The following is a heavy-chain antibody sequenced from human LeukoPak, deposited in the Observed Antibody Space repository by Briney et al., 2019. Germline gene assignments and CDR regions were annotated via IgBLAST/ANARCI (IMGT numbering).Heavy chain of an antibody. CDR3: ARDKRGRDYFDY. CDR1: GGSISSYY. J-gene: IGHJ4*02. Sequence: SETLSLTCTVSGGSISSYYWSWIRQPPGKGLEWIGYIYYSGSTNYNPSLKSRVTISVDTSKNQFSLKLSSVTAADTAVYYCARDKRGRDYFDYWGQGTQVTVSS. CDR2: IYYSGST. V-gene: IGHV4-59*01. D-gene: IGHD5-24*01.